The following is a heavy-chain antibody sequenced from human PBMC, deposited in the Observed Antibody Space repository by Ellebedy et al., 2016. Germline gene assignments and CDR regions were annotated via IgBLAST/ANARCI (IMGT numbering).Heavy chain of an antibody. CDR1: GYTFIDYE. CDR3: ARDRMGSYEY. V-gene: IGHV1-2*06. J-gene: IGHJ4*02. CDR2: INPGTGGI. Sequence: ASVKVSCXASGYTFIDYEMDWVRQAPGQGLEWMGRINPGTGGIHYAQDFQARVTMTRDTSISTVYMELSSLRSDDTAIYYCARDRMGSYEYWGQGTLVTVSS. D-gene: IGHD3-10*01.